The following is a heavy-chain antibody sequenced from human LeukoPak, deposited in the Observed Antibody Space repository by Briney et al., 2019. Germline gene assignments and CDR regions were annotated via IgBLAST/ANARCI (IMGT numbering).Heavy chain of an antibody. Sequence: GGSLRLSCSASGFSFDAYAMHWVRHAPGKGLEWVSGISWNSGSIGYADSVKGRFTISRDNAKNSLYLQMNSLRAEDTALYYRAKSVYYYDSSGYRGYYFDYWGQGTLVTVSS. J-gene: IGHJ4*02. CDR3: AKSVYYYDSSGYRGYYFDY. CDR1: GFSFDAYA. CDR2: ISWNSGSI. V-gene: IGHV3-9*01. D-gene: IGHD3-22*01.